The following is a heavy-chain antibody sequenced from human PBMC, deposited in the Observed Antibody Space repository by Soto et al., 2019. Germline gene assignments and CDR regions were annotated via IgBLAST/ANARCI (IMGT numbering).Heavy chain of an antibody. Sequence: PGGSLRLSCAASGFTVSSNYMSWVRQAPGKVLEWVSVIYSGGSTYYADSVKGRFTIFRDNSKNTLYLQMNSLRVEDTATYYCAKGSASARPYYFDSWGQGSLVTVSS. J-gene: IGHJ4*02. CDR1: GFTVSSNY. D-gene: IGHD6-6*01. CDR2: IYSGGST. V-gene: IGHV3-53*01. CDR3: AKGSASARPYYFDS.